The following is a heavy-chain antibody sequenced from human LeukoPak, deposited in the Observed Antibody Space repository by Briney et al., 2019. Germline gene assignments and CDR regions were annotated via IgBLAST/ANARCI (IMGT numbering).Heavy chain of an antibody. CDR2: ISDSGVST. D-gene: IGHD6-19*01. Sequence: PGGSLRLSCAASGFTFSSYSMNWVRQAPGKGLEWVSAISDSGVSTYYADSLKGRFTISRDNSKNTLYLQMNSLRAEDTAVYYCAKVIAVTGNDDYWGQGTLVTVSS. J-gene: IGHJ4*02. CDR1: GFTFSSYS. CDR3: AKVIAVTGNDDY. V-gene: IGHV3-23*01.